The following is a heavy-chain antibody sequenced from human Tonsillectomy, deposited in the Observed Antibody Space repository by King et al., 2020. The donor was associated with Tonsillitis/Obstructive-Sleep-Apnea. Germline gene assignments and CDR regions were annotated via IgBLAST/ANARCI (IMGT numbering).Heavy chain of an antibody. CDR3: VRDEDTLVRGVSSPGDAFDF. CDR1: GFSFSSYW. V-gene: IGHV3-74*01. Sequence: VQLVESGGGLVQPGGSLRLSCAASGFSFSSYWMHWVRQVPGKGLVWVSRINTSGRATSYADSVTGRFTISRDNAKNMLYLQLNSLRAEDTAVYYCVRDEDTLVRGVSSPGDAFDFWGQGTRVTVSS. D-gene: IGHD3-10*01. J-gene: IGHJ3*01. CDR2: INTSGRAT.